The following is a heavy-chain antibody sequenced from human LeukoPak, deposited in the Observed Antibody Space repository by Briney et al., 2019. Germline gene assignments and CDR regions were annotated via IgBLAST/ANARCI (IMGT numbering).Heavy chain of an antibody. CDR1: GYTFTSYD. J-gene: IGHJ3*02. CDR2: MNPNSGNT. Sequence: APVKVSCKASGYTFTSYDINWVRQATGQGLEWMGWMNPNSGNTGYAQKFQGRVTMTRNTSISTAYMELSSLRSEDTAVYYCASGVGELLEAFDIWGQGTMVTVSS. V-gene: IGHV1-8*01. CDR3: ASGVGELLEAFDI. D-gene: IGHD1-26*01.